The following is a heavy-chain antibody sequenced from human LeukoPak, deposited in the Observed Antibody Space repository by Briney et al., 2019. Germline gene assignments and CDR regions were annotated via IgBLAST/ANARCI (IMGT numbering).Heavy chain of an antibody. Sequence: GGSLRLSCAASGFTFSSYGIHWVRQAPGKGLEWVAFIRYDGSNKYYTDSVKGRFTISRDNSKNTLYLQMNSLRAEDTAVYYCAKGRGWEASYYYYYMDVWGKGTTVTVSS. CDR1: GFTFSSYG. CDR3: AKGRGWEASYYYYYMDV. V-gene: IGHV3-30*02. J-gene: IGHJ6*03. D-gene: IGHD1-26*01. CDR2: IRYDGSNK.